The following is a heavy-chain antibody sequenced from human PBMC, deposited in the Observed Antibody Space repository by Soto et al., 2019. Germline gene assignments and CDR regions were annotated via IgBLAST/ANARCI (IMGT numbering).Heavy chain of an antibody. CDR3: CTVAGITAYRDVVDY. D-gene: IGHD3-16*01. CDR2: INGKTAGETT. J-gene: IGHJ4*02. Sequence: PGGTRRLSGAASGSRFNNVRMSCVRQAPGKGLEWVGRINGKTAGETTDLAAPVKGRFVISRDASKYMLYLQMSSLKIEDTGVYYSCTVAGITAYRDVVDYWGQGTLVTVSS. V-gene: IGHV3-15*01. CDR1: GSRFNNVR.